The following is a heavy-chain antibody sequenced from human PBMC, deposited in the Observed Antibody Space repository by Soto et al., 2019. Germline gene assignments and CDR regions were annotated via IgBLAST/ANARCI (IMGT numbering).Heavy chain of an antibody. V-gene: IGHV1-2*04. J-gene: IGHJ6*02. CDR1: GYTFTGYY. CDR2: INPNSGGT. Sequence: QVQLVQSGAEVKKPGGSVKVSGKASGYTFTGYYMHWVRQAPGQGLEWMGWINPNSGGTNYAQKFQGWVTMTRDTSISTAYMELSRLRSDDTAVYYCAREDSGSYKGRGYYYGMDVWGQGTTVTVSS. CDR3: AREDSGSYKGRGYYYGMDV. D-gene: IGHD3-10*01.